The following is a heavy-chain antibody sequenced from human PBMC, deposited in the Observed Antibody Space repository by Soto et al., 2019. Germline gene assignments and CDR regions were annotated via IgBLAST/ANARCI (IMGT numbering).Heavy chain of an antibody. Sequence: SLTCTVSGGSVSSGSYYWSWIRQPPGKGLEWIGYNYYSGSTNYNPSLKSRVTISVNTSKNQFSLKLSSVTDADTAVYYCARGRYSGSYLDYWGQGTLVTVSS. J-gene: IGHJ4*02. CDR2: NYYSGST. D-gene: IGHD1-26*01. CDR1: GGSVSSGSYY. V-gene: IGHV4-61*01. CDR3: ARGRYSGSYLDY.